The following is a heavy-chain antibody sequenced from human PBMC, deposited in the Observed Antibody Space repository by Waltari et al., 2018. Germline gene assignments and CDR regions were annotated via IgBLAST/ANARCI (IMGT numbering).Heavy chain of an antibody. CDR1: GGSFSGYY. CDR2: INQSGST. Sequence: QVQLQQWGAGLLKPSETLSLTCAVYGGSFSGYYWSWIRQPPGKGLEWIGEINQSGSTNYHPALKSRVTISVDTSKNQFALKLSSVTAADTAVYYCAGRKLGSHFFYYYGMDVWGQGTTVTVSS. J-gene: IGHJ6*02. D-gene: IGHD2-15*01. CDR3: AGRKLGSHFFYYYGMDV. V-gene: IGHV4-34*01.